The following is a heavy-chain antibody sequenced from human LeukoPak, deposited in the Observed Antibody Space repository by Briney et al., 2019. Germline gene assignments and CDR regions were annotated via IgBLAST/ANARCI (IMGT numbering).Heavy chain of an antibody. D-gene: IGHD5-18*01. V-gene: IGHV4-39*01. CDR3: AGQDTAMVAFDY. J-gene: IGHJ4*02. CDR2: IYYSGNT. CDR1: GGSISSSSYY. Sequence: KPSETLSLTCTVSGGSISSSSYYWGWIRQPPGKGLEWIGSIYYSGNTYYNPSLKSRVTISVDTSKNQFSLRLSSVTAADTAVYYCAGQDTAMVAFDYWGQGTLVTVSS.